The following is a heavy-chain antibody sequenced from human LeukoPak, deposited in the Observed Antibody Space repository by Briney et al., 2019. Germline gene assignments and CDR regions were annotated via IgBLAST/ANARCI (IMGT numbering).Heavy chain of an antibody. CDR1: GYTFTNYW. CDR2: IYPDDSDT. CDR3: ARSRDSSGYYYLI. J-gene: IGHJ4*02. D-gene: IGHD3-22*01. Sequence: KHGESLKISCEASGYTFTNYWIGWVRQMPGKGLEWMGIIYPDDSDTKYSPPFQGQVTISADKSISTAYLQWSSLKAADTAMYYCARSRDSSGYYYLIWGQGTLVTVSS. V-gene: IGHV5-51*01.